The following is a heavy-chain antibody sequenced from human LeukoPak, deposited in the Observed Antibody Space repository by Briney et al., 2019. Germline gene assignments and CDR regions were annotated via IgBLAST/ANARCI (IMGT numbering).Heavy chain of an antibody. Sequence: GGSLRLSCAASGFTFSSYAMSWVRQAPGKGLEWVSAISGSGGSTYYADSVKGRFTISRDNSKNTLYLQMNSLRAEDTAVYYCARDIAAAGSAGLDYWGQGTLVTVSS. CDR3: ARDIAAAGSAGLDY. D-gene: IGHD6-13*01. CDR1: GFTFSSYA. J-gene: IGHJ4*02. V-gene: IGHV3-23*01. CDR2: ISGSGGST.